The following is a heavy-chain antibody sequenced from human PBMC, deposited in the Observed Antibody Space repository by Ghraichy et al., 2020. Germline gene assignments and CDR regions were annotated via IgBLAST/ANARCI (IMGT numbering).Heavy chain of an antibody. CDR1: GFTFSIYS. Sequence: GESLNISCAASGFTFSIYSMNWVRQAPGKGLEWVSSISSDSSSGSYTYYADSVKGRFTISRDNAQNTLYLQMSSLTAEDTAVYYCARPNRNDYGGNVDYWGQGTLVAVSS. D-gene: IGHD4-23*01. V-gene: IGHV3-21*01. J-gene: IGHJ4*02. CDR3: ARPNRNDYGGNVDY. CDR2: ISSDSSSGSYT.